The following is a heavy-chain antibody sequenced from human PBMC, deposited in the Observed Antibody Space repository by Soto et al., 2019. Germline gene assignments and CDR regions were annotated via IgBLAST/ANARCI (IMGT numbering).Heavy chain of an antibody. CDR2: ISGSGVTT. CDR3: AKTKQWLVKDYDLGMDV. J-gene: IGHJ6*02. Sequence: HPERSLRVSCAASGVTFSSYAMNWVRQAPGKGLEWVSGISGSGVTTYYADSVKGRFTISRDNSKNTLFLQMDSLRADDTAVYYCAKTKQWLVKDYDLGMDVWGQGTTVTVSS. D-gene: IGHD6-19*01. V-gene: IGHV3-23*01. CDR1: GVTFSSYA.